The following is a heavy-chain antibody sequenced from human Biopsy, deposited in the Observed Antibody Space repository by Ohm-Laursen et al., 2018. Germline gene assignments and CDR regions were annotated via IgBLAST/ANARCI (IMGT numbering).Heavy chain of an antibody. D-gene: IGHD3-3*01. CDR3: ARVRGGFLEWFDY. J-gene: IGHJ5*01. Sequence: SQTLSLTWTVSGDSMGTYYWSWIRQPPGKVMEWIASISYSGTTHKNPSLKSRVTISVGTSQGLLSLDLSSVTAADAAVYYCARVRGGFLEWFDYWGQGTLVTVSS. V-gene: IGHV4-59*01. CDR2: ISYSGTT. CDR1: GDSMGTYY.